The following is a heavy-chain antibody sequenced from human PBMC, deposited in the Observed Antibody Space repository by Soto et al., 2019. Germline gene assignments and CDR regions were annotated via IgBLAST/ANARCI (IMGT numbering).Heavy chain of an antibody. CDR1: GGSSSYSSYF. J-gene: IGHJ4*02. CDR3: ARHSYSGYDFDY. CDR2: IFYSGSA. V-gene: IGHV4-39*01. D-gene: IGHD5-12*01. Sequence: SETLSLTCTVSGGSSSYSSYFWGWIRQPPGKGLEWIGNIFYSGSAYYNPSLKSRVTISVDTSKSQFSLKLTSVTAADTAVYYCARHSYSGYDFDYWGQGTLVTVSS.